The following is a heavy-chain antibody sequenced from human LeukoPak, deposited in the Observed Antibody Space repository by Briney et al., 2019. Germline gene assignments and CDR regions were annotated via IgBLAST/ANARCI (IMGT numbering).Heavy chain of an antibody. V-gene: IGHV3-21*04. CDR3: ARVPHFKYCSGGSCYLYYYYYMDV. D-gene: IGHD2-15*01. J-gene: IGHJ6*03. CDR1: GFTFSSYG. CDR2: ISSSSSYI. Sequence: GGTLRLSCAASGFTFSSYGMSWVRQAPGKGLEWVSSISSSSSYIYYADSVKGRFTISRDNAKNSLYLQMNSLRAEDTALYYCARVPHFKYCSGGSCYLYYYYYMDVWGKGTTVTVSS.